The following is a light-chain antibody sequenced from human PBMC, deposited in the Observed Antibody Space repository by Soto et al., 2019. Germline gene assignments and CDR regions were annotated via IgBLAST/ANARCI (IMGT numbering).Light chain of an antibody. V-gene: IGLV2-23*01. J-gene: IGLJ2*01. Sequence: QSALTQPASVSGSPGQSITISCTGTSSDVGSYNLVSWYQQHPGKAPKLMIYEGSKRPSGVSNRFAGSKSGNTASLTISGLRAEDEADYYCCSYGGSSTSVVFGGGTKLTVL. CDR1: SSDVGSYNL. CDR2: EGS. CDR3: CSYGGSSTSVV.